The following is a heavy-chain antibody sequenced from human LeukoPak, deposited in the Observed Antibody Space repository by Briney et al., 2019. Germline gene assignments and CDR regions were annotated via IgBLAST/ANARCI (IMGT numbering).Heavy chain of an antibody. V-gene: IGHV4-59*01. J-gene: IGHJ4*02. CDR1: GGSISSYY. Sequence: SETLSLTCTVSGGSISSYYWSWIRQPPGKGLEWIGYIYYSGSTNYNPSLKSRVTISVDTSKNQFSLKLSSVTAADTAVYYCAREVGGYSSSWYGDYFDYWGQGTLVTVSS. D-gene: IGHD6-13*01. CDR3: AREVGGYSSSWYGDYFDY. CDR2: IYYSGST.